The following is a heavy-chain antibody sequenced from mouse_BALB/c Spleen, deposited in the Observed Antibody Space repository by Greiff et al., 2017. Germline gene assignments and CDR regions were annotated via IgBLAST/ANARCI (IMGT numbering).Heavy chain of an antibody. D-gene: IGHD1-1*01. J-gene: IGHJ4*01. V-gene: IGHV5-4*02. Sequence: DVQLVESGGGLVKPGGSLKLSCAASGFTFSDYYMYWVRQTPEKRLEWVATISDGGSYTYYPDSVKGRFTISRDNAKNNLYLQMSSLKSEDTAMYYCARDRAYGSSIYAMDYWGQGTSVTVSS. CDR2: ISDGGSYT. CDR1: GFTFSDYY. CDR3: ARDRAYGSSIYAMDY.